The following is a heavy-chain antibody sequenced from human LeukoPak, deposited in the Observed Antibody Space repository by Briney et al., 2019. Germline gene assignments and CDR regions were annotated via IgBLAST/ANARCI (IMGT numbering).Heavy chain of an antibody. J-gene: IGHJ5*01. CDR3: VRDWDHYDFDS. CDR2: IKGDGTDT. CDR1: RVTFSNYW. V-gene: IGHV3-74*01. D-gene: IGHD3-3*01. Sequence: GGSLRLSCAASRVTFSNYWMHWVRQAPGKGLVWVSRIKGDGTDTKYADSVRGRFTISRDNAENTLYLQMNSLRVEDTAVYYCVRDWDHYDFDSWGQGTLVTVSS.